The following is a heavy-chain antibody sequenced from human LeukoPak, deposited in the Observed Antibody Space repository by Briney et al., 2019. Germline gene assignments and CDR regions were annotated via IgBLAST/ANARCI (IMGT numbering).Heavy chain of an antibody. CDR1: GFTFNNYN. Sequence: PGGSLRLSCASSGFTFNNYNMNWVREAPGKELEWVSSISSSSIYIYYADSVKGRFTISRDNAKNSLYLQMNSLRAEDTAVYYCARDLLGYNYHYMDVWGKGTTVTVSS. J-gene: IGHJ6*03. CDR2: ISSSSIYI. CDR3: ARDLLGYNYHYMDV. V-gene: IGHV3-21*01. D-gene: IGHD1-20*01.